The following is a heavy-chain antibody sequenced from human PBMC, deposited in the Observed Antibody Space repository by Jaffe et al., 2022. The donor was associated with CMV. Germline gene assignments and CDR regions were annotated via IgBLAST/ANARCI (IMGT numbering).Heavy chain of an antibody. D-gene: IGHD2-21*02. CDR3: ARTARTAPPVGP. J-gene: IGHJ5*02. CDR1: GDSITSLNW. Sequence: QVQLQESGPGLVKPSGTLSLTCAVSGDSITSLNWWSWVRQPPGRGLEWIGEIYHSGSTNYNPSLKSRVTMSVDKSKNQFSLRLTSVTAADTAVYYCARTARTAPPVGPWGQGTLVTVSS. CDR2: IYHSGST. V-gene: IGHV4-4*02.